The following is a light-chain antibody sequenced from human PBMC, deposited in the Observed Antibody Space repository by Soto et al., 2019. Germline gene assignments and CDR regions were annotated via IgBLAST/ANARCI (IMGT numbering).Light chain of an antibody. Sequence: EIVLTQCRGSVSMSAGERATISCRASQSVSNNYLAWYQQKPGQAPRLLIYGASNRATGIPDRFSGSGSGTDFTLTISRLEPEDFAVYYCPQYGSSGTFGQGTKVDIK. J-gene: IGKJ1*01. CDR2: GAS. CDR1: QSVSNNY. V-gene: IGKV3-20*01. CDR3: PQYGSSGT.